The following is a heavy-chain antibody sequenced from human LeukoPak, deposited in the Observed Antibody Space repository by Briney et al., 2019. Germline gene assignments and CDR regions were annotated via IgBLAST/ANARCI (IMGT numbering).Heavy chain of an antibody. CDR3: ARVYCSGGSCEGGYFDY. V-gene: IGHV4-34*01. CDR1: GGSFSGYY. Sequence: SETLSLTCAVYGGSFSGYYWSWIRQPPGKGLEWIGEINHSGSTNYNPSLKSRVAISVDTSKNQFSLKLSSVTAADTAVYYCARVYCSGGSCEGGYFDYWGQGTLVTVSS. CDR2: INHSGST. J-gene: IGHJ4*02. D-gene: IGHD2-15*01.